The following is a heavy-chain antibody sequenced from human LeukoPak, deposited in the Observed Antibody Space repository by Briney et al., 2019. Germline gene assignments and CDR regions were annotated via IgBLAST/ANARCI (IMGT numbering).Heavy chain of an antibody. CDR3: ARNSYGIDY. CDR2: IYYSGST. CDR1: GGSFSGYY. Sequence: SETPSLTCAVYGGSFSGYYWSWIRQPPGKGLEWIGYIYYSGSTNYNPSLKSRVTISVDTSKNQFSLKLSSVTAADTAVYYCARNSYGIDYWGQGTLVTVSS. J-gene: IGHJ4*02. V-gene: IGHV4-59*08. D-gene: IGHD5-18*01.